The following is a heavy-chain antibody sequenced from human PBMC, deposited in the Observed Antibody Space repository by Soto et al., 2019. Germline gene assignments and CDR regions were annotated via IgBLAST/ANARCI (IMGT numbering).Heavy chain of an antibody. D-gene: IGHD2-15*01. Sequence: QVQLVESGGGEVQPGRSLRLSCAASGFTFSNFGMHWVRQAPGKGLEWVTVIWSDGSTKYYTDSVKGRFTISRDNSENTLYLQMNSLRAEDTAVYYCARDPHYCSGGSCYSVGFDYWGQGTLVTVSS. CDR2: IWSDGSTK. CDR3: ARDPHYCSGGSCYSVGFDY. V-gene: IGHV3-33*01. CDR1: GFTFSNFG. J-gene: IGHJ4*02.